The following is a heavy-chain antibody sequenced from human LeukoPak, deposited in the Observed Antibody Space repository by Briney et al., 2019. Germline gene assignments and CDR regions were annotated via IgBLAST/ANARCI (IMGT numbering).Heavy chain of an antibody. V-gene: IGHV3-23*01. CDR1: GFTFRSYA. J-gene: IGHJ4*02. CDR3: AKGSSGGRPYYFDY. D-gene: IGHD3-22*01. Sequence: GSLRLSCAASGFTFRSYAMSWVRLAPGKGLDWVSAIDSTGDYTYHADSVKGRLTISRDNSKNTLYLQMDSLRAEDTAIYYCAKGSSGGRPYYFDYWGQGTLVTVSS. CDR2: IDSTGDYT.